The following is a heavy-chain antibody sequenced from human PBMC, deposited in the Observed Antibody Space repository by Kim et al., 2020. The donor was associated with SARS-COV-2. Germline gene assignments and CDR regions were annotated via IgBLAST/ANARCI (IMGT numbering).Heavy chain of an antibody. CDR1: GFTFSSYS. J-gene: IGHJ4*02. CDR3: ARDYYDSSGYYRTFDY. Sequence: GGSLRLSCAASGFTFSSYSMNWVRQAPGKGLEWVSYISSSSSTIYYADSVKGRFTISRDNAKNSLYLQMNSLRAEDTAVYYCARDYYDSSGYYRTFDYWGQGTLVTVSS. V-gene: IGHV3-48*04. CDR2: ISSSSSTI. D-gene: IGHD3-22*01.